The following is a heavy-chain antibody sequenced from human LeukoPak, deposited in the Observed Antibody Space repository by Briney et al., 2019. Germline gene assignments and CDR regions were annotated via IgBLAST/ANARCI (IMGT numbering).Heavy chain of an antibody. J-gene: IGHJ4*02. CDR2: ISSSSSYT. CDR3: ARERGYSSSWYRLDY. D-gene: IGHD6-13*01. CDR1: GFTFSDYY. V-gene: IGHV3-11*06. Sequence: PGGSLRLSCAASGFTFSDYYMSWIRQAPGKGLERVSYISSSSSYTNYADSVKGRFTISRDNAKNSLYLQVNSLRAEDTAVYYCARERGYSSSWYRLDYWGQGTLVTVSS.